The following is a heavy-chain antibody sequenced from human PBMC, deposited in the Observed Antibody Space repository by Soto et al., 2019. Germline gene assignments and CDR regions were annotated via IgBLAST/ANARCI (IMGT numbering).Heavy chain of an antibody. CDR1: GYTFTSYG. D-gene: IGHD2-15*01. V-gene: IGHV1-18*01. CDR2: ISAYNGNT. CDR3: ARSIIGYCSGGSCYAYVDS. J-gene: IGHJ3*02. Sequence: QVQLVQSGAEVKKPGASVKVSCKASGYTFTSYGISWVRQAPGQGLEWMGWISAYNGNTNYAQKLQGRVTMTTDTSTSTAYMELRSLRSDDTAVYYCARSIIGYCSGGSCYAYVDSWGQGTMVTVSS.